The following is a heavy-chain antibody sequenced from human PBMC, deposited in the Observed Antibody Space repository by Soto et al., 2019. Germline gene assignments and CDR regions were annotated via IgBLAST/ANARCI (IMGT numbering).Heavy chain of an antibody. J-gene: IGHJ6*03. CDR2: IRSKGSGGTI. CDR1: GFSFGVYP. CDR3: SRIQTAVGSIYYYYMDV. V-gene: IGHV3-49*03. D-gene: IGHD6-13*01. Sequence: EVHVVESGGGLVQPGRSLSLSCATSGFSFGVYPIIWLRQAPGKGPEWVAFIRSKGSGGTIEYAASVKGRFSLSRDDSKSIAYLQMNSLKTEDTAVYYCSRIQTAVGSIYYYYMDVWGKGTAVTVSS.